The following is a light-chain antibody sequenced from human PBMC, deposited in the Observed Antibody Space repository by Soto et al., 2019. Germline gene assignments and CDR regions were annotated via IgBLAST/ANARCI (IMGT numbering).Light chain of an antibody. CDR3: YSYARSDTFPV. CDR2: EVT. CDR1: RSDVVIYNL. V-gene: IGLV2-23*02. J-gene: IGLJ1*01. Sequence: QSALTQPASVSGSPGQSITISCTGTRSDVVIYNLVSWYQQHPGKAPKLIISEVTKRPSGVSIRFSGSKSGNTASLTISGLQAEDVAHYYCYSYARSDTFPVFGSGTKLTVL.